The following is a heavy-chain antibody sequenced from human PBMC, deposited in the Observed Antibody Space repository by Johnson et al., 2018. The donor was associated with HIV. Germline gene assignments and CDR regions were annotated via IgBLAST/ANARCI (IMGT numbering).Heavy chain of an antibody. D-gene: IGHD1-26*01. CDR1: GFTLSSYV. V-gene: IGHV3-30*04. Sequence: QMQLVESGGGVVQPGRSLRLSCAVSGFTLSSYVMHWVRQAPGKGLEWVAVMSYDGRDKYYADAVKGRLTISRDNSKNTLYLQMNSLRAEDTALYYCAKDMGYSGSYFDAFDVWGQGTMVTVSS. J-gene: IGHJ3*01. CDR2: MSYDGRDK. CDR3: AKDMGYSGSYFDAFDV.